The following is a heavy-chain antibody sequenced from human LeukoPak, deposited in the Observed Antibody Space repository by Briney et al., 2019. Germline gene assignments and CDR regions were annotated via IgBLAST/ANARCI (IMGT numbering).Heavy chain of an antibody. J-gene: IGHJ3*02. CDR3: AKDYLDIVVVPAALDAFDI. Sequence: GGSLRLSCAASGFTFSSYAMSWVRQAPGKGLEWVSAISGNGGSTYYADSVKGRFTISRDNSKNTLYLQMNSLRAEDTAVYYCAKDYLDIVVVPAALDAFDIWGQGTMVTVSS. V-gene: IGHV3-23*01. CDR2: ISGNGGST. D-gene: IGHD2-2*03. CDR1: GFTFSSYA.